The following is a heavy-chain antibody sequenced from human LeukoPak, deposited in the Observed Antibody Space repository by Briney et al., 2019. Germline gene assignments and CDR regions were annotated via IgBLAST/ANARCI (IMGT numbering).Heavy chain of an antibody. CDR3: AREPKGYCSSTSCQAYYYYYMDV. D-gene: IGHD2-2*01. Sequence: SETLSLTCTVSTDSISSYYWSWIRQPPGKGLEWIGCIYYRGTTNYNPSLKSRVTISVDTSKNQFSLKLSSVTAADTAVYYCAREPKGYCSSTSCQAYYYYYMDVWGKGTTVTVSS. CDR1: TDSISSYY. J-gene: IGHJ6*03. CDR2: IYYRGTT. V-gene: IGHV4-59*12.